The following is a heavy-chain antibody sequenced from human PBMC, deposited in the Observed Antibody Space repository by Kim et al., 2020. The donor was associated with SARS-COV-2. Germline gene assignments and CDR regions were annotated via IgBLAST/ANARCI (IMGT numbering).Heavy chain of an antibody. CDR3: ARFIGVGVDTAMVFYPYYYYYYMDV. CDR1: GYTFTSYA. D-gene: IGHD5-18*01. V-gene: IGHV7-4-1*02. Sequence: ASVKVSCKASGYTFTSYAMNWVRQAPGQGLEWMGWINTNTGNPTYAQGFTGRFVFSLDTSVSTAYLQISSLKAEDTAVYYCARFIGVGVDTAMVFYPYYYYYYMDVWGKGTTVTVSS. CDR2: INTNTGNP. J-gene: IGHJ6*03.